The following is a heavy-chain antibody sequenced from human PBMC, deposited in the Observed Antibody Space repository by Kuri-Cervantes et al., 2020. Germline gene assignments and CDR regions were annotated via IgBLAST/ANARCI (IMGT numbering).Heavy chain of an antibody. CDR2: IYYSGST. CDR1: GGSVSSGSYY. CDR3: ARVIPGYYYMDV. V-gene: IGHV4-61*01. D-gene: IGHD3-16*01. J-gene: IGHJ6*03. Sequence: GSLRLSCTVSGGSVSSGSYYWSWLRQPPGKGLEWIGYIYYSGSTNYNPSLKSRVTISVDTSRNQFSLKLSSVTAADTAVYYCARVIPGYYYMDVWGKGTTVTVSS.